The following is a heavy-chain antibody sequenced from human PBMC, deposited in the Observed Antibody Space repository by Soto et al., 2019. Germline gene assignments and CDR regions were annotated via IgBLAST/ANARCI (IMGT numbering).Heavy chain of an antibody. CDR2: IWYDGSNK. J-gene: IGHJ6*03. CDR3: AREGSIEDTAMVPYYYYYYMDV. CDR1: GFTFSSYG. V-gene: IGHV3-33*01. Sequence: QVQLVESGGGVVQPGRSLRLSCAASGFTFSSYGMHWVRQAPGKGLEWVAVIWYDGSNKYYADSVKGRFTISRDNSKNTLYLQMNSLRAEDTAVYYCAREGSIEDTAMVPYYYYYYMDVWGKGTTVTVSS. D-gene: IGHD5-18*01.